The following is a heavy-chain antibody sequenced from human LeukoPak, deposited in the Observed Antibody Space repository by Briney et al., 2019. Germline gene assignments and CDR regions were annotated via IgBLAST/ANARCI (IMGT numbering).Heavy chain of an antibody. CDR2: ISRSSNSI. CDR1: GFTFNTYT. J-gene: IGHJ4*02. CDR3: ARGTWNPALLDS. D-gene: IGHD1-1*01. V-gene: IGHV3-21*01. Sequence: GGSLTLSCAASGFTFNTYTMNWVRQPPGKGLEWVSSISRSSNSIYYADSVKGRFTISRDNAKNSLYLQMTSLRAEDTAVYYCARGTWNPALLDSWGQGTLVTVSS.